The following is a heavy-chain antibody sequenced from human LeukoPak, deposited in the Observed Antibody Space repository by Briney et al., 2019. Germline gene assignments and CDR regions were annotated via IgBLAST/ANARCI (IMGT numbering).Heavy chain of an antibody. CDR3: ARGPIVVVPAASYMDV. CDR2: INSDGSST. V-gene: IGHV3-74*01. J-gene: IGHJ6*03. Sequence: QSGGSLRLSCAASGFTFSSYWMHWVRQAPGKGLVWVSRINSDGSSTSYADSVKGRFTISRDNAKNTLYLQMNSLRAEDTAVYYCARGPIVVVPAASYMDVWGKGTTVTISS. CDR1: GFTFSSYW. D-gene: IGHD2-2*01.